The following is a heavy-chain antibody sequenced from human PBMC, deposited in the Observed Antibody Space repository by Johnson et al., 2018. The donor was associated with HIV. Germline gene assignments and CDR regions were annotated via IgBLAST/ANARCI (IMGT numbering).Heavy chain of an antibody. CDR3: AKDGSGDVRGAFDI. V-gene: IGHV3-43*01. CDR1: GFTFDDYT. D-gene: IGHD3-10*02. Sequence: VQLVESGGVVVQPGGSLRLSCAASGFTFDDYTMHWVRQAPGKGLEWVSLISWDGGSTYYADSVKGRFTISRANSKNSLYLQMNSLRTEDTALYYCAKDGSGDVRGAFDIWGQGTMVTVSS. CDR2: ISWDGGST. J-gene: IGHJ3*02.